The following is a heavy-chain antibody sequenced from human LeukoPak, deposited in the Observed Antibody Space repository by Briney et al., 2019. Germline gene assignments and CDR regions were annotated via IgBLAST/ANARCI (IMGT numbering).Heavy chain of an antibody. J-gene: IGHJ4*02. CDR2: INHSGST. Sequence: MSSETLSLTCAVYGGSFSGYYWSWIRQPPGKGLEWIGEINHSGSTNYNPSLKSRVTISVDTSKNQFSLKLSSVTAADTAVYYCARDGYYYDSSGYPDDTNIWGQGTLVTVSS. V-gene: IGHV4-34*01. CDR1: GGSFSGYY. D-gene: IGHD3-22*01. CDR3: ARDGYYYDSSGYPDDTNI.